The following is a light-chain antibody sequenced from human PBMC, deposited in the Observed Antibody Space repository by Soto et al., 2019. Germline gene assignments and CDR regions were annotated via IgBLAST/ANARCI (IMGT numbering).Light chain of an antibody. CDR2: GAS. Sequence: EIVMTQSPATLSVSPGETATLYCRASQSVSSNLAWYQQKLGQAPRLLIYGASTRATGVPARFSGSGSGTEFTLTISRLQSEDFAVYHCQHYNGRSPWTFGQGTRVEIK. V-gene: IGKV3-15*01. CDR3: QHYNGRSPWT. CDR1: QSVSSN. J-gene: IGKJ1*01.